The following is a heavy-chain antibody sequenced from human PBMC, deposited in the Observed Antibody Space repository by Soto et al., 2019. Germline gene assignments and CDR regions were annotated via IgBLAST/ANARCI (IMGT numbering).Heavy chain of an antibody. Sequence: ASVKVSCKASGYTFTSYYMHWVRQAPGQGLEWMGIINPSGGSTSCAQKFQGRVTMTRDTSTSTVYMELSSLRSEDTAVYYCARDRYDFWSGYYPNPAFDYWGQGTLVTVSS. CDR2: INPSGGST. D-gene: IGHD3-3*01. V-gene: IGHV1-46*03. CDR3: ARDRYDFWSGYYPNPAFDY. J-gene: IGHJ4*02. CDR1: GYTFTSYY.